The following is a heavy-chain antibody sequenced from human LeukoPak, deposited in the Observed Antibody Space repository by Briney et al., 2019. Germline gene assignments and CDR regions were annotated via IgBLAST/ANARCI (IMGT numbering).Heavy chain of an antibody. D-gene: IGHD1-1*01. CDR3: ASQELERGWFDP. V-gene: IGHV1-69*04. CDR1: GGTFSSYA. Sequence: ASVKVSCKASGGTFSSYAISWVRQAPGQGLEWTGRIIPILGIANYAQKFQGRVTITADKSTSTAYMELSSLRSEDTAVYYCASQELERGWFDPWGQGTLVTVSS. J-gene: IGHJ5*02. CDR2: IIPILGIA.